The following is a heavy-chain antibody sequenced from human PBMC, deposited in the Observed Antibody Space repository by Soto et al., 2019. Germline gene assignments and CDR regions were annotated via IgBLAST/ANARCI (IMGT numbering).Heavy chain of an antibody. CDR3: ARATSTAMVNYYYYGMDV. CDR1: GGSISSGAYY. V-gene: IGHV4-30-4*01. CDR2: IYYSGST. D-gene: IGHD5-18*01. J-gene: IGHJ6*02. Sequence: QVQLQESGPGLVKPSQTLSLTCTVSGGSISSGAYYWSWIRQPPGKGLEWIGYIYYSGSTYYNPSLKRRVTISVDTSKNQFALKLSAVTAADTAVYYCARATSTAMVNYYYYGMDVWGQGTTVTVSS.